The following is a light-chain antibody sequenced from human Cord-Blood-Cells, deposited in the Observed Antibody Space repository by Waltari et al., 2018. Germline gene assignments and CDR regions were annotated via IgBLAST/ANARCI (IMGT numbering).Light chain of an antibody. J-gene: IGLJ3*02. V-gene: IGLV1-47*01. CDR1: SPNIGSNY. CDR2: RNN. Sequence: QSVLTQPPSASGTPGQRVTISCSGSSPNIGSNYVYSYQQLPGTAPKLRIYRNNQRPSGVPDRFSGSKSGTSASLAISGLRSEDEADYYCAAWDDSLSGPVFGGGTKLTVL. CDR3: AAWDDSLSGPV.